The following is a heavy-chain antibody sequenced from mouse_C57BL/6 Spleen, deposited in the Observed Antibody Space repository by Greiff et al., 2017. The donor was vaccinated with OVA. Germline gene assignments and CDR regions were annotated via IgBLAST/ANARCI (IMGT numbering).Heavy chain of an antibody. CDR2: IYPGDGDT. Sequence: VQLVESGAELVKPGASVKISCKASGYAFSSYWMNWVKQRPGKGLEWIGQIYPGDGDTNYNGKFKGKATLTADKSSSTAYMQLSSLTSEDSAVYFCARGFSYYGSYYAMDYWGQGTSVTVSS. V-gene: IGHV1-80*01. CDR3: ARGFSYYGSYYAMDY. J-gene: IGHJ4*01. CDR1: GYAFSSYW. D-gene: IGHD1-1*01.